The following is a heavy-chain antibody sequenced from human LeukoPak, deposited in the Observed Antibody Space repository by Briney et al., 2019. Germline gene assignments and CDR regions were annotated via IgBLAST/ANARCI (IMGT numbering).Heavy chain of an antibody. Sequence: PGGSLRLSCAASGFTFSSYEMNWVRQAPGKGLEWVSCISSSGSTIYYADSVKGRFTISRDNAKNSLYLQMNSLRAEDTAVYYCARDYLGGNDYWGQGTLVTVSS. CDR3: ARDYLGGNDY. CDR1: GFTFSSYE. V-gene: IGHV3-48*03. D-gene: IGHD3-16*01. J-gene: IGHJ4*02. CDR2: ISSSGSTI.